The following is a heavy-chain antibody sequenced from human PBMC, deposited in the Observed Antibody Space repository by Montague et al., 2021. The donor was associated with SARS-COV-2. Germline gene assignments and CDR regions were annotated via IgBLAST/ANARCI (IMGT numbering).Heavy chain of an antibody. CDR1: GDSVSRSY. D-gene: IGHD3-10*01. CDR3: ARQITMVREPFDS. Sequence: SETLSLTCTVAGDSVSRSYWNWIRQSPGKGLEWIGNIYYYGSVNYNPSLKSRLSISLDTSKNQLSLTLTSVTAADTATYYCARQITMVREPFDSWGQGTFVLVSS. CDR2: IYYYGSV. J-gene: IGHJ4*02. V-gene: IGHV4-59*08.